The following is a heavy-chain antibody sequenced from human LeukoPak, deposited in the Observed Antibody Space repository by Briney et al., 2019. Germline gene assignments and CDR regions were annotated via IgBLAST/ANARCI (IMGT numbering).Heavy chain of an antibody. CDR1: GGSFSGYY. CDR3: ARGYCSSTSCRSVSGMDV. Sequence: SETLSLTCAVYGGSFSGYYWSWIRQPPGKGLEWIGEINHSGSTNYNPSLKSRVTIPVDTSKNQFSLKLSSVTAADTAVYYCARGYCSSTSCRSVSGMDVWGKGTTVTVSS. CDR2: INHSGST. D-gene: IGHD2-2*01. J-gene: IGHJ6*04. V-gene: IGHV4-34*01.